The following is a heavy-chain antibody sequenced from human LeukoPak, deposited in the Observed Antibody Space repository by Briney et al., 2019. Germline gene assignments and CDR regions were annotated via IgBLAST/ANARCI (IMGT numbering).Heavy chain of an antibody. CDR2: IDPTNGIT. CDR1: GYTFTGYY. V-gene: IGHV1-2*06. CDR3: ARYRDGLDY. J-gene: IGHJ4*02. Sequence: ASVKVSCKASGYTFTGYYMHWVRQAPGQGLEWMGRIDPTNGITNYARKFEDRVTVTRDTSISTAYMELNSLTSDDTAVYYCARYRDGLDYWGQGTLVTVSS. D-gene: IGHD4-17*01.